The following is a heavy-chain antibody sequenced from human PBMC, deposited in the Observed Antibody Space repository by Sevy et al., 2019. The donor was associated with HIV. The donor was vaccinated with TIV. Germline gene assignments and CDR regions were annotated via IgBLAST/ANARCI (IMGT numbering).Heavy chain of an antibody. J-gene: IGHJ5*02. D-gene: IGHD3-10*01. V-gene: IGHV3-21*01. CDR2: ISSSSDYI. CDR1: GFAFSSYT. Sequence: GGSLRLSCVASGFAFSSYTMNWVRQAPGKGLEWVSSISSSSDYIHYADSVRGRFTMSRDNAKKSLYLQMNSLRAEDTAVYYRARDGLGSGTSQNWFDPWGQGTLVTVSS. CDR3: ARDGLGSGTSQNWFDP.